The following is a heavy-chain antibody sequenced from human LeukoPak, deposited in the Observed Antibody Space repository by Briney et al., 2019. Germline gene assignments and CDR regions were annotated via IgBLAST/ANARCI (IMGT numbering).Heavy chain of an antibody. CDR2: ISGNGGST. V-gene: IGHV3-23*01. J-gene: IGHJ4*02. CDR1: GFTVSSNY. D-gene: IGHD3-22*01. Sequence: GGSLRLSCAASGFTVSSNYMSWVRQAPGKGLEWVSAISGNGGSTYYADSVKGRFAISRDNSKNTLYLQMNSLRAEDTAVYYCAKVSPSDTYDSSGYYRSSGIDYWGQGTLVTVSS. CDR3: AKVSPSDTYDSSGYYRSSGIDY.